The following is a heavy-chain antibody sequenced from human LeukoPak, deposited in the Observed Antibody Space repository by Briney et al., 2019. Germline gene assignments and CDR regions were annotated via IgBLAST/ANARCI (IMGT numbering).Heavy chain of an antibody. CDR1: GFTFSSYA. D-gene: IGHD2-2*01. V-gene: IGHV3-23*01. CDR3: AREARYCSSSSCDYFDY. CDR2: ISDSGGST. J-gene: IGHJ4*02. Sequence: GGSLRLSCAASGFTFSSYAMSWVRQAPGKGLEWVSGISDSGGSTYYADYVKGRLTISRDNAKNSLYLQMNSLRAEDTAVYYCAREARYCSSSSCDYFDYWGQGALVTVSS.